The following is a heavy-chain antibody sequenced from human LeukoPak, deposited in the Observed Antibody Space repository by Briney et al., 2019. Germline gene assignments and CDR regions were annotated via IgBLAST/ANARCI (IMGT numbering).Heavy chain of an antibody. V-gene: IGHV3-21*01. J-gene: IGHJ1*01. CDR3: ARGIDYYGSGSYPLHFQH. CDR1: GFSLSSYN. Sequence: PGGSLRLSCAASGFSLSSYNMNWVRQAPGKGLEWVASISSSSRYIYYSDSMQGRFTISRDNSKNTLYLQMNSLRAEDTAVYYCARGIDYYGSGSYPLHFQHWGQGTLVTVSS. CDR2: ISSSSRYI. D-gene: IGHD3-10*01.